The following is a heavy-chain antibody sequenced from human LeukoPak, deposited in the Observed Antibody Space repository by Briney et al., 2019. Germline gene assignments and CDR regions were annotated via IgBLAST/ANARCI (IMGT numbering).Heavy chain of an antibody. CDR1: GYTFTDYY. Sequence: ASVKVSCKASGYTFTDYYIHWVRQAPGQGLEWMGWISGYNGNTNYAQKLQGRVSITTDTSTTTAYMELRSLTSDDTALYYCARSSLGTITAGPFDYWGQGTLVTVSS. CDR3: ARSSLGTITAGPFDY. V-gene: IGHV1-18*04. D-gene: IGHD5-12*01. CDR2: ISGYNGNT. J-gene: IGHJ4*02.